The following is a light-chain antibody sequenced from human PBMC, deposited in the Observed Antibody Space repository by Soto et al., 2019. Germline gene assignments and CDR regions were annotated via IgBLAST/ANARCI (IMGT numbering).Light chain of an antibody. Sequence: DIQMTQSPSIVSASVGDRVTITCRASQSISSWLAWYQQKPGKAPKLLIYKASTLESGVPSRFSGSGFGTGFALTISSLQPDDFATYYCQQYNSYPWTFGQGTKVDIK. CDR1: QSISSW. V-gene: IGKV1-5*03. CDR3: QQYNSYPWT. J-gene: IGKJ1*01. CDR2: KAS.